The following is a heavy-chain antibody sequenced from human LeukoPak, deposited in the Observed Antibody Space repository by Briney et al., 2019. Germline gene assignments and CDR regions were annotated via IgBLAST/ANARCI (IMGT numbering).Heavy chain of an antibody. D-gene: IGHD6-6*01. Sequence: SETLSLTCTVSGGSISSYYWSWIRQPPGKGLEWIGYSHYSGITNYNPSLKSRVTILVDTSKNQFSLKLSSVTAADTAVYYCARVKKYSSSSGTNYFHMDVWGKGTTVTVSS. CDR3: ARVKKYSSSSGTNYFHMDV. CDR1: GGSISSYY. CDR2: SHYSGIT. J-gene: IGHJ6*03. V-gene: IGHV4-59*01.